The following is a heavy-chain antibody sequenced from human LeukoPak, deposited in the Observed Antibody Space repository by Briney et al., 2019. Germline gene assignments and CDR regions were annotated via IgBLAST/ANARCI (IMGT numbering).Heavy chain of an antibody. Sequence: GRSLILSCAASGFTFRTYAMHWVRQPPGKGLERVAMISYDGSKKYYADSMKGRFTISRDNSKNTLHLQMNSLRPEDTAIYYCTKGEVVTAINDYWGQGTLVTISS. V-gene: IGHV3-30-3*01. CDR1: GFTFRTYA. D-gene: IGHD2-21*02. CDR2: ISYDGSKK. J-gene: IGHJ4*02. CDR3: TKGEVVTAINDY.